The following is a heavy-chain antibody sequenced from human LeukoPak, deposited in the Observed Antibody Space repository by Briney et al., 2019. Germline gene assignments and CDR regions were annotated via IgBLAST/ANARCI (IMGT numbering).Heavy chain of an antibody. V-gene: IGHV3-23*01. D-gene: IGHD4-23*01. CDR2: ISGSGGST. J-gene: IGHJ4*02. CDR3: VRGNDYGGPHY. Sequence: PSGGSLRLSCAASGFTFSTYSMSWVRQAPGKGLEWVSAISGSGGSTYYADSVKGRFTISRDNGKNTLFLQMNSLRAEDAAVYYCVRGNDYGGPHYWGQGTLVTVSS. CDR1: GFTFSTYS.